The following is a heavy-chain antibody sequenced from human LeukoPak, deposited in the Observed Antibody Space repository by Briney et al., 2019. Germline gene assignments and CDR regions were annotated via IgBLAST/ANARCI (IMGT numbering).Heavy chain of an antibody. Sequence: VSVKVSCKVSGYTLTELSMHWVRQAPGKGLEWMGGFDPEDGETIYAQKFQGRVTMTEDTSTDTAYMDLSSLRSEDTAFYYCAAPAVADRYYFDYWGQGTLVTVSS. J-gene: IGHJ4*02. CDR3: AAPAVADRYYFDY. V-gene: IGHV1-24*01. CDR1: GYTLTELS. CDR2: FDPEDGET. D-gene: IGHD6-19*01.